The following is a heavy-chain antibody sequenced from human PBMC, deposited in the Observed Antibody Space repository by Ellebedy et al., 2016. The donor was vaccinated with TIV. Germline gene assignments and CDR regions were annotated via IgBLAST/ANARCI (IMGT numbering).Heavy chain of an antibody. D-gene: IGHD2-8*01. V-gene: IGHV3-30-3*01. CDR3: ARPFLMVYAPFDY. CDR1: GLTFRSYV. Sequence: GGSLRLSCSVSGLTFRSYVFHWVRQAPGKGLEWVAVMLYDGGDKYYAESVRGRFTISRDNSKNTLYLQMNSLRAEDTAVYYCARPFLMVYAPFDYWGQGTLVTVSS. CDR2: MLYDGGDK. J-gene: IGHJ4*02.